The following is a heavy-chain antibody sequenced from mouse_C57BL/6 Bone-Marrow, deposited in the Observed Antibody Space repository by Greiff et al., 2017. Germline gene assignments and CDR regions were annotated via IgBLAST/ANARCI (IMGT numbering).Heavy chain of an antibody. V-gene: IGHV1-81*01. Sequence: VMLVESGAELARPGASVKLSCKASGYTFTSYGISWVKQRTGQGLEWIGEIYPRSGNTYYNEKFKGKATLTADTSSSTAYMELRSLTSEDSAVYFCARSGYYGSSYDWYFDVWGTGTTVTVSS. CDR2: IYPRSGNT. J-gene: IGHJ1*03. CDR3: ARSGYYGSSYDWYFDV. CDR1: GYTFTSYG. D-gene: IGHD1-1*01.